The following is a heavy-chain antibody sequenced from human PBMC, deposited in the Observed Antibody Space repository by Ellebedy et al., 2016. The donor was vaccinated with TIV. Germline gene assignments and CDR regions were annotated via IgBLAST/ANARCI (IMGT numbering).Heavy chain of an antibody. Sequence: GESLKISCAASGFTFSSYGMHWVRQAPGKGLEWVAVISYDGSNKYYADSVKGRFTISRDNSKNTLYLQMNSLRAEDTAVYYCARDMSNRYSGSYYNPGRIFDYWGQGTLVTVSS. J-gene: IGHJ4*02. V-gene: IGHV3-30*03. CDR1: GFTFSSYG. CDR3: ARDMSNRYSGSYYNPGRIFDY. D-gene: IGHD3-10*01. CDR2: ISYDGSNK.